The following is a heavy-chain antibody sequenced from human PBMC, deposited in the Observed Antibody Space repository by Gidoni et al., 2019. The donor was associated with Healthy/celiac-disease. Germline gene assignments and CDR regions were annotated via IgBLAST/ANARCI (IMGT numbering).Heavy chain of an antibody. CDR2: ISSSSSYI. J-gene: IGHJ4*02. Sequence: EVQLVQSAGGLVKPGGSLRLSCPASGFTFSSYSMNCVRQAPGKGLEWVSSISSSSSYIYYAGSVKGRFTISRDNAKNSLYLQMNSLRAEDTAVYYCAREHGVKEFDYWGQGTLVTVSS. CDR3: AREHGVKEFDY. CDR1: GFTFSSYS. V-gene: IGHV3-21*01. D-gene: IGHD3-10*01.